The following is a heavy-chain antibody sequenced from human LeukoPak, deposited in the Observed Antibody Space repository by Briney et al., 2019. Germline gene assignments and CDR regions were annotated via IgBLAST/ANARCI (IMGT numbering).Heavy chain of an antibody. CDR2: IIPIFGTA. D-gene: IGHD6-19*01. CDR3: ARDKMRIYSSGWYSAFDY. V-gene: IGHV1-69*05. J-gene: IGHJ4*02. Sequence: SVKVSCKASGGTFSSYAISWVRQAPGQGLEWMGRIIPIFGTANYAQKFQGRVTITTDESTSTAYMELSSLRSEDTAVYYCARDKMRIYSSGWYSAFDYWGQGTMVTVSS. CDR1: GGTFSSYA.